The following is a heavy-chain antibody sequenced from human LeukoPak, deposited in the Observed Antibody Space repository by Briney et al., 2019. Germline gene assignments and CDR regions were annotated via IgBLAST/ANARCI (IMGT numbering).Heavy chain of an antibody. CDR3: ARDKGPYYYDSSGYYHYFDY. V-gene: IGHV4-4*07. CDR1: GGSISSYY. D-gene: IGHD3-22*01. Sequence: SETLSLTCTVSGGSISSYYWSWIRQPAGKGLEWIGRIYTSGSTNYNPSLKSRVTMSVDTSKNQFSLKLSSVTAADTAVYYCARDKGPYYYDSSGYYHYFDYWGQGTLVTVSS. J-gene: IGHJ4*02. CDR2: IYTSGST.